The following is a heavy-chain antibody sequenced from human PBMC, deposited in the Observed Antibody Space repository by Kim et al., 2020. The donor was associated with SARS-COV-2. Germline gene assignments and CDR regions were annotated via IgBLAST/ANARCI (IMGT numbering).Heavy chain of an antibody. D-gene: IGHD5-18*01. V-gene: IGHV1-18*01. CDR2: ISAYNGNT. CDR3: ARPRYSYDEYYFDY. J-gene: IGHJ4*02. Sequence: ASVKVSCKASGYTFTSYGISWVRQAPGQGLEWMGWISAYNGNTNYAQKLQGRVTMTTDTSTSTAYMELRSLRSDDTAVYYCARPRYSYDEYYFDYWGQGTLVTVSS. CDR1: GYTFTSYG.